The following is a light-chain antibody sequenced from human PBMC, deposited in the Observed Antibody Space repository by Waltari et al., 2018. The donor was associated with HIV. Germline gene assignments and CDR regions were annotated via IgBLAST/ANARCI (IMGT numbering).Light chain of an antibody. J-gene: IGLJ3*02. CDR2: DVT. CDR1: RSDVDYYTY. CDR3: SSYTSSSWV. V-gene: IGLV2-14*03. Sequence: QSALTQPASVSGSPGQSITISCTGLRSDVDYYTYDCWSQHHPGKAPKLMIYDVTHRPSGVSNRFSGSKSGNTASLTISGLQAEDEADYYCSSYTSSSWVFGGGTKLTVL.